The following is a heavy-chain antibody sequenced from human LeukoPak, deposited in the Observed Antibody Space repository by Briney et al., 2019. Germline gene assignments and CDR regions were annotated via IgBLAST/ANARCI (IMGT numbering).Heavy chain of an antibody. CDR1: GHSISSGYY. J-gene: IGHJ4*02. CDR3: ARLSPAEYDY. D-gene: IGHD2/OR15-2a*01. V-gene: IGHV4-38-2*02. CDR2: IYHSGRT. Sequence: SETLSLTCTVSGHSISSGYYWGWIRQPPGEGLEWIGSIYHSGRTYYNPSLKSRLTISVDTSKNQFSLKLTSVTAADTAVYYCARLSPAEYDYWGQGTLVTVSS.